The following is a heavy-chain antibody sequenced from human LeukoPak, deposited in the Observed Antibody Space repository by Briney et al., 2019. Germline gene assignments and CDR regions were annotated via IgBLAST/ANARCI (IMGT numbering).Heavy chain of an antibody. CDR1: GFTFGDYA. Sequence: PGGSLRLSCTASGFTFGDYAMSWVRQAPGKGLEWVGFIRSKAYGGTTEYAASVKCRFTISRDDSKSIAYLQMNSLKTEDTAVYYCTRVVENTAWGYYYYYYMDVWGKGTTVTISS. CDR3: TRVVENTAWGYYYYYYMDV. CDR2: IRSKAYGGTT. D-gene: IGHD5-18*01. J-gene: IGHJ6*03. V-gene: IGHV3-49*04.